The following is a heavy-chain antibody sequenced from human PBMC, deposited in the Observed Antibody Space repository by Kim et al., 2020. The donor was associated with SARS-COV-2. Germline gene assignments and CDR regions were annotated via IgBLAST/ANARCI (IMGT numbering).Heavy chain of an antibody. CDR2: INPSGGST. Sequence: ASVKVSCKASGYTFTSYYMHWVRQAPGQGLEWMGIINPSGGSTSYAQKFQGRVTMTRDTSTSTVYMELSSLRSEDTAVYYCARDRRYCSSTSCYIAAALVYGMDVWGQGTTVTVSS. CDR3: ARDRRYCSSTSCYIAAALVYGMDV. CDR1: GYTFTSYY. V-gene: IGHV1-46*01. J-gene: IGHJ6*02. D-gene: IGHD2-2*02.